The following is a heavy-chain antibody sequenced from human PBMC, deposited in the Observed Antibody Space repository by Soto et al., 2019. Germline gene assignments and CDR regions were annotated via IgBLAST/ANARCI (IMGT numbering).Heavy chain of an antibody. J-gene: IGHJ5*02. V-gene: IGHV1-3*05. Sequence: QVQLVQSGAEEKKPGASVKVSCKASGYTFTSYAMHWVRQAPGQRLEWMGWINAGNGNTKYSQKFQGRVTITRDPSASTAYMELSSLRSEDTAVYYCARDPESVMYYDFWSGYWFDPWGQGTLVTVSS. D-gene: IGHD3-3*01. CDR3: ARDPESVMYYDFWSGYWFDP. CDR2: INAGNGNT. CDR1: GYTFTSYA.